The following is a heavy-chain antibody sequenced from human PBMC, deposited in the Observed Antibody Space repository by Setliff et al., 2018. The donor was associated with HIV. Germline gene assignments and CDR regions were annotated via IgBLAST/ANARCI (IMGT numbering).Heavy chain of an antibody. V-gene: IGHV1-8*02. CDR1: GYTFTSYD. CDR3: ARAKAVGGVIITGGLDV. Sequence: ASVKVSCKASGYTFTSYDIHWLRRASGQGLEWMGWMNPKSGVSGSALKFHDRVTMTRDTSTLTLYMELSSLTSEDTAVYYCARAKAVGGVIITGGLDVWGQGTTVTVSS. CDR2: MNPKSGVS. J-gene: IGHJ6*02. D-gene: IGHD3-16*02.